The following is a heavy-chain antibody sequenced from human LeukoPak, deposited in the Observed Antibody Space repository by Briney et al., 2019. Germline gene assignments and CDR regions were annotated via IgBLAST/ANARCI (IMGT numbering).Heavy chain of an antibody. CDR2: IYPGDSDT. D-gene: IGHD3-10*01. CDR3: ARLYYGSGSYSWYYYYYMDV. CDR1: GYSFASYW. J-gene: IGHJ6*03. V-gene: IGHV5-51*01. Sequence: KPGESLKISCKGSGYSFASYWIGWVRQMPGKGLEWMGIIYPGDSDTRYSPSFRGQVTISADKSINTAYLQWSSLKAADTAMYYCARLYYGSGSYSWYYYYYMDVWGKGTTVTVSS.